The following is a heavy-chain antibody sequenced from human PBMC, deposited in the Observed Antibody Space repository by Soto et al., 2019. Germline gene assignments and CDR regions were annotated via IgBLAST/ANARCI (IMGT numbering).Heavy chain of an antibody. D-gene: IGHD3-9*01. V-gene: IGHV3-21*01. CDR2: ISSSSSYI. CDR1: GFTFSSYS. Sequence: EVQLVESGGGLVKPGGSLRLSCAASGFTFSSYSMNWVRQAPGKGLEWVSSISSSSSYIYYADSVKGRFTISRDNAKNSLYLQMNSLRAEDTAVYYCARDLTGILTGYYGSGYYFDYWGQGTLVTVSS. J-gene: IGHJ4*02. CDR3: ARDLTGILTGYYGSGYYFDY.